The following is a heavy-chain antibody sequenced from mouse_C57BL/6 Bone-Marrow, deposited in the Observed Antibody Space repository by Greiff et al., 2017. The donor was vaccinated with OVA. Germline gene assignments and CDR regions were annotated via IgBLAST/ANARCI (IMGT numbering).Heavy chain of an antibody. CDR2: IDPSDSET. CDR3: ARGRGYDLNWYFDV. Sequence: QVQLQQPGAELVRPGSSVKLSCKASGYTFTSYWMHWVKQRPIQGLEWIGNIDPSDSETHYNQKFKDKATLTVDKSSSTAYMQLSSLTSEDSAVYYCARGRGYDLNWYFDVWGTGTTVTVSS. D-gene: IGHD2-3*01. V-gene: IGHV1-52*01. J-gene: IGHJ1*03. CDR1: GYTFTSYW.